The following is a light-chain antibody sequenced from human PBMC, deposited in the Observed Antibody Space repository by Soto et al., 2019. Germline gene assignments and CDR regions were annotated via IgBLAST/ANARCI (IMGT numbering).Light chain of an antibody. V-gene: IGKV3-15*01. CDR3: QQYKDWPLS. CDR1: QSVSTN. CDR2: GAS. J-gene: IGKJ4*01. Sequence: EIVMTPSPATLSVSPGERATLSYRASQSVSTNLAWYQQKPRQAPRLLIYGASTRATGFPARFSGSGSGTEFNLSISSQQSEECADYCCQQYKDWPLSFGGGTKVEIK.